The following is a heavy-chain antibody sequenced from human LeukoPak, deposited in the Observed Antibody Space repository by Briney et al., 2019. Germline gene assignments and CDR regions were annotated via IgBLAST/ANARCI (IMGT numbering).Heavy chain of an antibody. D-gene: IGHD3-3*01. CDR3: ARDYYDFWSGYPMWDY. Sequence: GGSLRLSCAASGFTFSSYSMNWVRQAPGKGLEWVSSISSSSSYIYYADSVKGRFTISRDNAKNSLYLQMHSLRAEDTAVYYCARDYYDFWSGYPMWDYWGQGTLVTVSS. J-gene: IGHJ4*02. CDR1: GFTFSSYS. V-gene: IGHV3-21*01. CDR2: ISSSSSYI.